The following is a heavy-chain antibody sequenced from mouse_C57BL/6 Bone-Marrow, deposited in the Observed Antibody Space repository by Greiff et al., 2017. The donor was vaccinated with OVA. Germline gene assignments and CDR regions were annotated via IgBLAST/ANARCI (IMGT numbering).Heavy chain of an antibody. CDR3: AIHFAY. CDR1: GYSITSGYY. Sequence: ESGPGLVKPSQSLSLTCSVTGYSITSGYYWNWIRQFPGNQLEWMGFISYDGSNNYNPSLKNRISITRYTSKNQFFLMLNSVTTEDTSTYYCAIHFAYWGQGTLVTVSA. D-gene: IGHD1-2*01. V-gene: IGHV3-6*01. CDR2: ISYDGSN. J-gene: IGHJ3*01.